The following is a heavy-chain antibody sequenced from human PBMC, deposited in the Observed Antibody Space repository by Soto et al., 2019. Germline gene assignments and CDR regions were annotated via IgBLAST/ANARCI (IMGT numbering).Heavy chain of an antibody. CDR3: ARTYSSGWRYYYGMDV. CDR1: GGTFSSYA. Sequence: ASVKVSCKASGGTFSSYAISWVRQAPGQGLEWMGGIIPIFGTANYAQKFQGRVTITADESTSTAYMELSSLRSEDTAVYYCARTYSSGWRYYYGMDVWGQGTTVTVSS. CDR2: IIPIFGTA. D-gene: IGHD6-19*01. V-gene: IGHV1-69*13. J-gene: IGHJ6*02.